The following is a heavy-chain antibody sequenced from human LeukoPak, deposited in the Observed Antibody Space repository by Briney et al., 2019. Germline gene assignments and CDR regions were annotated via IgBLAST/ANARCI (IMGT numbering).Heavy chain of an antibody. CDR2: MNPSSGNT. CDR1: GYTFISHD. CDR3: ARGRDLLTAYYLDD. J-gene: IGHJ4*02. V-gene: IGHV1-8*01. Sequence: ASVKVSCKTSGYTFISHDINWVRQATGQGLEWLGWMNPSSGNTGYAQKFQDRVTMTRNISLNTAYMELSSLTSEDTAVYYCARGRDLLTAYYLDDWGQGALVTVSS. D-gene: IGHD3-9*01.